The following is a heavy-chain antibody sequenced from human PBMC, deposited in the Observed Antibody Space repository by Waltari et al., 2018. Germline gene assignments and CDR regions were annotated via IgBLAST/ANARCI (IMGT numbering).Heavy chain of an antibody. V-gene: IGHV3-7*01. D-gene: IGHD7-27*01. Sequence: EKLVESGGGVVQSGRSLKLSCEASGFSLTNYGMHWVRQAPGRGLEWVATLKEDGSDKHYVDSVRGRVTISRDNANDSLYLQMNSLRAEDTAVYYCATWRWGQSEFDYWGQGTLVTVSS. CDR1: GFSLTNYG. CDR3: ATWRWGQSEFDY. J-gene: IGHJ4*02. CDR2: LKEDGSDK.